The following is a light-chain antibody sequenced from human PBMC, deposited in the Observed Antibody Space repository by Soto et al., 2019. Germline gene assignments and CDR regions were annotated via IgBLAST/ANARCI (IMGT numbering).Light chain of an antibody. J-gene: IGLJ2*01. CDR2: DVS. Sequence: QSVLTQPASVSGSPGQSITISCTGISSDVGGYNYVSWYQQHPGKAPKLMIYDVSNRPSGVSNRFSGSKSGNTASLTISGLQAEDEADYYCSSYTSSSTLGVVFGGGTQLTVL. CDR3: SSYTSSSTLGVV. V-gene: IGLV2-14*01. CDR1: SSDVGGYNY.